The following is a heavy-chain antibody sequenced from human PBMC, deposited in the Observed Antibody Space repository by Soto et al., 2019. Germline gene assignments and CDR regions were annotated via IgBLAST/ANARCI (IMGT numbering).Heavy chain of an antibody. V-gene: IGHV3-11*06. J-gene: IGHJ6*02. CDR1: GFTFSDYY. CDR3: ARTPLYCSGGSCYDLQKNYYYYYGMDV. Sequence: GGSLRLSCAASGFTFSDYYMSWIRQAPGKGLEWVSYISSSSSYTNYADSVKGRFTISRDNAKNSLYLQMNSLRAEDTAVYYCARTPLYCSGGSCYDLQKNYYYYYGMDVWGQGTTVTVSS. CDR2: ISSSSSYT. D-gene: IGHD2-15*01.